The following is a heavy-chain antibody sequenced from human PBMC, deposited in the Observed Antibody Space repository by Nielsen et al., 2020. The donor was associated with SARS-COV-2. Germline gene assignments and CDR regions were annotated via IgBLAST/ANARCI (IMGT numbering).Heavy chain of an antibody. D-gene: IGHD3-22*01. J-gene: IGHJ1*01. CDR2: ISWNSGII. CDR3: ARDLGWSSGYDEYFQH. V-gene: IGHV3-9*01. Sequence: GGSLRLSCAASGFTFDDYAMHWVRQAPGKGLEWVSSISWNSGIIGYGESVKGRFTISRDNSKNTLYLQMNSLRAEDTAVYYCARDLGWSSGYDEYFQHWGQGTLVTVSS. CDR1: GFTFDDYA.